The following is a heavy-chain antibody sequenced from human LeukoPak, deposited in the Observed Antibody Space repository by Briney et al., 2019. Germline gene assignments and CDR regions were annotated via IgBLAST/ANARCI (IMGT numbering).Heavy chain of an antibody. CDR1: GFTFSRYW. CDR3: ARGWGGYCSSTSCPSSAAFDI. V-gene: IGHV3-7*03. D-gene: IGHD2-2*03. CDR2: INQDRSDK. Sequence: GGSLRLSCAASGFTFSRYWMSWVRQAPGKGLEWVANINQDRSDKKYVDSVKGRFTIFRDNAKHSLYLQMNSLRAEDTAVYYCARGWGGYCSSTSCPSSAAFDIWGQGTMVTVSS. J-gene: IGHJ3*02.